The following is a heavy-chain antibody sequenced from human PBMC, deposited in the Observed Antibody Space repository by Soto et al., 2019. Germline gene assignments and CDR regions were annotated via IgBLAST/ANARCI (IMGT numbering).Heavy chain of an antibody. D-gene: IGHD2-21*02. J-gene: IGHJ4*02. CDR3: ARDRHDSFDY. Sequence: ASVKVSCNASGYTFTGYYMHLVRQAPGQGLEWMGWINPNSGGTNYAQKFQGWVTMTRDTSISTAYMELSRLRSDDTAVYYCARDRHDSFDYWGQGTLVTVSS. V-gene: IGHV1-2*04. CDR1: GYTFTGYY. CDR2: INPNSGGT.